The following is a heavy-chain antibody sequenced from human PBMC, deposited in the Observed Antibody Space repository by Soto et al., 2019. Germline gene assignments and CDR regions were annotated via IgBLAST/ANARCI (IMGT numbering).Heavy chain of an antibody. D-gene: IGHD2-15*01. CDR2: IIPIFGTA. V-gene: IGHV1-69*12. J-gene: IGHJ6*02. CDR1: GGTFSSYA. Sequence: QVQLVQSGAEVKKPGSSVKVSCKASGGTFSSYAISWVRQAPGQGLEWMGGIIPIFGTANYAQKFQGRVTITADESTSTAYMELSSLRSEDTAVYYCARDGGYCSCGSCQSRWTDDPYGMDVWVQGTTVTVSS. CDR3: ARDGGYCSCGSCQSRWTDDPYGMDV.